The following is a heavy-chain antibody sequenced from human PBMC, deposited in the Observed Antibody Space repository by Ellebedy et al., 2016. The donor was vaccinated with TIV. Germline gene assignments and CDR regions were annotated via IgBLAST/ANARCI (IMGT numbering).Heavy chain of an antibody. CDR3: ARDILSAWPFY. Sequence: MPSETLSLTCTVSGHSITSGYFWGWIRQPPGKGLEWIGNINHGGRTFYNPSLKSRVTISVDTSKNQFSPRLSSVTAADTAVYYCARDILSAWPFYWGQGTLVTVSS. J-gene: IGHJ4*02. V-gene: IGHV4-38-2*02. CDR2: INHGGRT. D-gene: IGHD2-21*01. CDR1: GHSITSGYF.